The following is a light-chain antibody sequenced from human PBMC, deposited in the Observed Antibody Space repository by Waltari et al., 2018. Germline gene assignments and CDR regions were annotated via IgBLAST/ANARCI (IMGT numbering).Light chain of an antibody. V-gene: IGLV1-40*01. Sequence: QSVLTQPPSVSGAPGQTITISCSGGDSTFGSGYDVHWYQQNPGAPPKLLIYDAVKRPSGVPERFSGSRSGNSASLTITGLRPEDEADYYCQSYDSYLTGVFGTGTTVSVL. CDR1: DSTFGSGYD. J-gene: IGLJ1*01. CDR2: DAV. CDR3: QSYDSYLTGV.